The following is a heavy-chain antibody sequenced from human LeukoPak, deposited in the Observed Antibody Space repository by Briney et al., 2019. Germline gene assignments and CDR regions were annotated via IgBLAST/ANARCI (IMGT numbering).Heavy chain of an antibody. V-gene: IGHV4-59*08. CDR2: IYYSGIT. J-gene: IGHJ4*02. Sequence: SETLSLTCTVSSGSISTYYWSWIRQPPGKGLEWIGYIYYSGITNYNPSLKSRATISVDTSKNQFSLKLNSVTAADTAVYYCAKRGSNTWSDFDYWGQGTLVTVSS. CDR3: AKRGSNTWSDFDY. D-gene: IGHD6-13*01. CDR1: SGSISTYY.